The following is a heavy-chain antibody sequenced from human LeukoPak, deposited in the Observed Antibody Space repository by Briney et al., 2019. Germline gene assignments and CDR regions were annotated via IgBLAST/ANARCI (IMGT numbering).Heavy chain of an antibody. CDR2: ISSSSSYI. J-gene: IGHJ4*02. CDR3: ASGSLHDY. V-gene: IGHV3-21*01. Sequence: PGGSLRLSCAASGFTFSSYSMNWVRQAPGKGLEWASSISSSSSYIYYADSVKGRFTISRDNAKNSLYLQMDSLRAEDTAMYYCASGSLHDYWGQGTLVTVSS. D-gene: IGHD3-10*01. CDR1: GFTFSSYS.